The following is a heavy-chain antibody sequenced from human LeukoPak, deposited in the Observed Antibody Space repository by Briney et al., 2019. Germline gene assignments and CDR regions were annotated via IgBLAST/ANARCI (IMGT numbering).Heavy chain of an antibody. CDR2: IYYSGST. CDR1: GGSISSTSYY. D-gene: IGHD2-15*01. V-gene: IGHV4-39*01. CDR3: ARTQDIVVVVAAHYFDY. Sequence: PSETLSLTCTVSGGSISSTSYYWGWIRQPPGKGLEWIGIIYYSGSTYYNPSLKSRVTISVDTSKNQFSLKLTSVTAADTAVYYCARTQDIVVVVAAHYFDYWGQGTLVTVSS. J-gene: IGHJ4*02.